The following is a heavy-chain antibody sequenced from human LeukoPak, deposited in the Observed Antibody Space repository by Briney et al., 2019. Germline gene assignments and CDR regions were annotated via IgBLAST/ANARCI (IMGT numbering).Heavy chain of an antibody. D-gene: IGHD2-15*01. CDR3: ARGAPGSYCSGGSCPYFDY. CDR2: VNPNSGHT. Sequence: ASVKVSCKASGYTFTSYDVNWVRQATGQGLEWMGEVNPNSGHTGYAQKFQGRVTMTTNTSISTAYMELSSLRSEDTAVYYCARGAPGSYCSGGSCPYFDYWGQGTLVSVSS. J-gene: IGHJ4*02. CDR1: GYTFTSYD. V-gene: IGHV1-8*01.